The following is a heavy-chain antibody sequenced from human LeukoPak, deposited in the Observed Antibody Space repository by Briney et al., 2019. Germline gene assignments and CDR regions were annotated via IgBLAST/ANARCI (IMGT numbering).Heavy chain of an antibody. Sequence: SQTLSLTCAVSGGSISSGGYSWSWIRQPPGKGLEWIGYIYHSGSTYYNPSLKSRVTISVDTSKNQFSLKLSSVTAADTAVYYCARHPSNFWSGYYTAYFDYWGQGTLVTVSS. J-gene: IGHJ4*02. D-gene: IGHD3-3*01. CDR2: IYHSGST. CDR3: ARHPSNFWSGYYTAYFDY. CDR1: GGSISSGGYS. V-gene: IGHV4-30-2*03.